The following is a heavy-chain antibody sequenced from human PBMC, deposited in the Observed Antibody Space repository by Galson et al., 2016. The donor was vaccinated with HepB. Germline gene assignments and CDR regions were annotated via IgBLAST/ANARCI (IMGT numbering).Heavy chain of an antibody. Sequence: SLRLSCAASGFTFGSYAMSWVRQAPGKGLEWVSSISGSGGSTYYADSVKGRFTISRDNSKNTLYLQMNSLRAEDTAVYYCAKSPDMITFAGINVIPVPWFDPWGQGTLVTVSS. J-gene: IGHJ5*02. CDR1: GFTFGSYA. CDR3: AKSPDMITFAGINVIPVPWFDP. CDR2: ISGSGGST. D-gene: IGHD3-16*02. V-gene: IGHV3-23*01.